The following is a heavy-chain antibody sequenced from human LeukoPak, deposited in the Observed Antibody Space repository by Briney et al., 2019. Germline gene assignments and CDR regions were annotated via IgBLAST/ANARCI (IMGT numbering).Heavy chain of an antibody. CDR1: GFTFGSYW. CDR3: TRGMRTTNYYYMDV. Sequence: GESLRLSCAASGFTFGSYWMHWVRQAPGKGLVWVSRINTDESSTIYADSVKGRFTISRDNAKNTLHLQMNSLRADDTAVYYCTRGMRTTNYYYMDVWGKGTTITVSS. CDR2: INTDESST. V-gene: IGHV3-74*01. J-gene: IGHJ6*03. D-gene: IGHD1/OR15-1a*01.